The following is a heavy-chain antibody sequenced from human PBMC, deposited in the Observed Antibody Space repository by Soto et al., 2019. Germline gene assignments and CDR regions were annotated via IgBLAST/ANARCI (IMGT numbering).Heavy chain of an antibody. J-gene: IGHJ4*02. CDR1: GFTFSSYA. D-gene: IGHD6-13*01. V-gene: IGHV3-23*01. CDR3: AKGGLYNSSSYEGY. CDR2: ISASGDST. Sequence: EVQLLESGGALVQPGGSLKLSCAASGFTFSSYAMSWVRQAPGKVLEWVSSISASGDSTHNEDSVKGRFAISRDNAKNTLDLQLNSLTADDTAVYYCAKGGLYNSSSYEGYWGQGTLVTVSS.